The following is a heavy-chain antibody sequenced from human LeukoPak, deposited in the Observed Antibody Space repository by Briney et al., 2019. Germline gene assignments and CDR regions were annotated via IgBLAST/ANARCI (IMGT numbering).Heavy chain of an antibody. CDR3: AKAINPSGSYYFDY. CDR2: ISGSGGST. CDR1: GFTFSSYA. Sequence: GGSLRLSCAASGFTFSSYAMSWVRLAPGKGLEWVSAISGSGGSTYYADSVKGRFTISRDNSKNTLYLQMNSLRAEDTAVYYCAKAINPSGSYYFDYWGQGTLVTVSS. V-gene: IGHV3-23*01. D-gene: IGHD1-26*01. J-gene: IGHJ4*02.